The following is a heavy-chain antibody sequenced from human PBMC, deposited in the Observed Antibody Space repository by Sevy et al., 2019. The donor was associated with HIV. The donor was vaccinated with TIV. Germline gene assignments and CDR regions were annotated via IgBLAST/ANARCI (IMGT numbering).Heavy chain of an antibody. J-gene: IGHJ4*01. V-gene: IGHV3-30-3*01. D-gene: IGHD2-2*01. CDR2: ISYGGTET. CDR1: GFAFSTHA. Sequence: GESLKISCAASGFAFSTHAMHWVRQAPGKGLEWVAVISYGGTETFYAASVEGRFTISRDNSKNMLSLQINSLRPEDTAVYYCARDGGNSVKWYPLYWGHGTLVTVSS. CDR3: ARDGGNSVKWYPLY.